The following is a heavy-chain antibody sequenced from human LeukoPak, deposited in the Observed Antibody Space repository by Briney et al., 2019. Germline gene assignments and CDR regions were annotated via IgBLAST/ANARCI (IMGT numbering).Heavy chain of an antibody. V-gene: IGHV1-69*13. CDR3: ARDLVVGYYDSSGYFVY. D-gene: IGHD3-22*01. J-gene: IGHJ4*02. Sequence: SVKVSCKASGGTFSSYAISWVRRAPGQGLEWMGGIIPIFGTANYAQKFQGRVTITADESTSTAYMELSSLRSEDTAVYYCARDLVVGYYDSSGYFVYWGQGTLVTVSS. CDR1: GGTFSSYA. CDR2: IIPIFGTA.